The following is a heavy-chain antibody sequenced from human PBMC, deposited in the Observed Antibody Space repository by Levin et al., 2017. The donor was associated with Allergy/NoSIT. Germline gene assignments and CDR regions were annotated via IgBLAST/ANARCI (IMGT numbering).Heavy chain of an antibody. V-gene: IGHV3-48*02. CDR2: ISSSSSTI. Sequence: GGSLRLSCAASGFTFSSYSMNWVRQAPGKGLEWVSYISSSSSTIYYADSVKGRFTISRDNAKNSLYLQMNSLRDEDTAVYYCARDRVKYSSGWYNWFDPWGQGTLVTVSS. CDR1: GFTFSSYS. J-gene: IGHJ5*02. D-gene: IGHD6-19*01. CDR3: ARDRVKYSSGWYNWFDP.